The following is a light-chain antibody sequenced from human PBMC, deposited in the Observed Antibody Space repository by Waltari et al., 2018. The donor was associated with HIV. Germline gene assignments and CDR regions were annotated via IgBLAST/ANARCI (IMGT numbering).Light chain of an antibody. V-gene: IGKV3-20*01. J-gene: IGKJ1*01. CDR3: QQYGGSRWT. Sequence: EIILTQSPGTLSLSPGERATLSCRASQSVSSSHLALYQQKPGQAPRLLIYGASSRATGIPDRFSGSGSGTDFILTISGLEPEDFAVYYCQQYGGSRWTFGQGTKVEIK. CDR2: GAS. CDR1: QSVSSSH.